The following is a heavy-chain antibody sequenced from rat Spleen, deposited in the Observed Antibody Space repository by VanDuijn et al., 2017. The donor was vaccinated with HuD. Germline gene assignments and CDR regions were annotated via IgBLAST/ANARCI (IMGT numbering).Heavy chain of an antibody. V-gene: IGHV7-7*01. D-gene: IGHD1-11*01. J-gene: IGHJ2*01. Sequence: EVKLLESGGGLVQPGDSMRLSCAASGFIFTDFYMNWIRQPAGRAPEWLGFIRNKAKGYTTDYNPSVKGRFTISRDNTQNMLYLQMNTLRAEESATYYCARRATEGIVDYWGQGVMVTVSS. CDR3: ARRATEGIVDY. CDR2: IRNKAKGYTT. CDR1: GFIFTDFY.